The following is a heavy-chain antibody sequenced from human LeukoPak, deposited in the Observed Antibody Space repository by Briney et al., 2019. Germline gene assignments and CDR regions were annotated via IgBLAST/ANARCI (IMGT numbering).Heavy chain of an antibody. J-gene: IGHJ6*02. Sequence: GGSLRLSCAASGFTFSSYSMNWVRQAPGKGLEWVSSISSSSSYIYYADSAKGRFTISRDNAKNSLYLQMNSLRDEDTAVYYCAREGRIELRFLEWLPPNYYGMDVWGQGTTVTVSS. D-gene: IGHD3-3*01. V-gene: IGHV3-21*01. CDR1: GFTFSSYS. CDR2: ISSSSSYI. CDR3: AREGRIELRFLEWLPPNYYGMDV.